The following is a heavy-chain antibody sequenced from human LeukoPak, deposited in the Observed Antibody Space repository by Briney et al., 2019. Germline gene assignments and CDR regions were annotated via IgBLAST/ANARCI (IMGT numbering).Heavy chain of an antibody. D-gene: IGHD2/OR15-2a*01. CDR1: GFTFNSYA. CDR3: ARGKNWFDP. J-gene: IGHJ5*02. Sequence: GGSLRLSCAASGFTFNSYAMYWVRQAPGKGLEWVSYISYSVNTMSYADSVKGRFTISRDNAKNSLYLQTNSLRAEDTAVHYCARGKNWFDPWGQGTLVTVSS. V-gene: IGHV3-48*04. CDR2: ISYSVNTM.